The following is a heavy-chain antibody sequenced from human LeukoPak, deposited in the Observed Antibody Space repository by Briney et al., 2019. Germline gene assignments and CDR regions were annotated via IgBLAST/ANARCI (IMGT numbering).Heavy chain of an antibody. Sequence: GGSLRLSCAASGFTFSSYDMHWVRPATGKGLEWVSAIGTAGDTYYPGSVKGRFTISRENAKNSLYLQINSLRAGDTAVYYCARGPLYSSGWPTWYFDLWGRGTLVTVSS. CDR3: ARGPLYSSGWPTWYFDL. J-gene: IGHJ2*01. V-gene: IGHV3-13*01. CDR2: IGTAGDT. CDR1: GFTFSSYD. D-gene: IGHD6-19*01.